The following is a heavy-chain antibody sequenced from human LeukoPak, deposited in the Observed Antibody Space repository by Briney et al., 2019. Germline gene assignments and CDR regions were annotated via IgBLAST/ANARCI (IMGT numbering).Heavy chain of an antibody. V-gene: IGHV3-30*18. CDR1: GFTFSSYG. CDR2: ISYDGSNK. D-gene: IGHD5-18*01. J-gene: IGHJ6*02. Sequence: GGSLRLSCAASGFTFSSYGMHWVRQAPGKGLEWVAVISYDGSNKYYADSVKGRFTISRDNSKNTLYLQMNSLRAEDTAVYYCAKDRGYSYGYNYYYYGMDVWGQGTTVTVSS. CDR3: AKDRGYSYGYNYYYYGMDV.